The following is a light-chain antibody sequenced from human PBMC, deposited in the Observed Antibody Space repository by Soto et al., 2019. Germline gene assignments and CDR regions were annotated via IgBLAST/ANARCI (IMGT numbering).Light chain of an antibody. Sequence: EVVMTQSPATLSVSPGERAMLSCRASQSVRSNVAWYQQKPGQAPRLLIYGASTRATGIPARFSGSGSGTEFTLTISSLQSEDFAVYYCQHYDGWPWTFGQGTKVEIK. CDR3: QHYDGWPWT. CDR2: GAS. V-gene: IGKV3-15*01. CDR1: QSVRSN. J-gene: IGKJ1*01.